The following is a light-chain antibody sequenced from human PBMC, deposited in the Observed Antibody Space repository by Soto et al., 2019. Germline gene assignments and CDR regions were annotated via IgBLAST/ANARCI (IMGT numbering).Light chain of an antibody. CDR2: DAS. V-gene: IGKV1-5*01. J-gene: IGKJ1*01. CDR3: KPYNTYKCT. Sequence: QFIQSPSTLSSSVGDRVTITCLSNQTISRLLAWYQQKPEKAPKFLIYDASTLQSGVPSRFSARRSETEFPLTIPSLQPADFATPYCKPYNTYKCTFGQGTQVDIK. CDR1: QTISRL.